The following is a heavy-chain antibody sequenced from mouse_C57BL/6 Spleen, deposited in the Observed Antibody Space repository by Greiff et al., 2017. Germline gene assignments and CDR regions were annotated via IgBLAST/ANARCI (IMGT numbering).Heavy chain of an antibody. J-gene: IGHJ4*01. CDR2: INPYNGGT. Sequence: VQLQQSGPVLVKPGASVKMSCKASGYTFTDYYMNWVKQSHGKSLEWIGVINPYNGGTSYNQKFKGKATLTVDKSSSTAYMELNSLTSEDSAVYYCASPAVIITTEGAMDYWGQGTSVTVSS. CDR1: GYTFTDYY. CDR3: ASPAVIITTEGAMDY. D-gene: IGHD1-2*01. V-gene: IGHV1-19*01.